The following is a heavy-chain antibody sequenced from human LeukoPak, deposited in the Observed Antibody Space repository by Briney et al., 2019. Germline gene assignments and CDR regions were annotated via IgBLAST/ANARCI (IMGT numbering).Heavy chain of an antibody. V-gene: IGHV4-59*08. CDR3: ARPGVGATYAFDI. Sequence: SETLSLTCTVSGGSISSYYWSWLRQPPGKGLEGIGYIYYSGSNNYNPSLKSRVNISVDTFKNQFSLKQSSVTAADPAFYYFARPGVGATYAFDIWGQGAMVTVSS. J-gene: IGHJ3*02. D-gene: IGHD1-26*01. CDR2: IYYSGSN. CDR1: GGSISSYY.